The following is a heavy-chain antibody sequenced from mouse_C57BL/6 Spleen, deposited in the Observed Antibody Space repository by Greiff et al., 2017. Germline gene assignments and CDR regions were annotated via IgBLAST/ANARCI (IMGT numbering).Heavy chain of an antibody. CDR1: GYTFTSYW. D-gene: IGHD3-2*02. Sequence: QVQLQQPGAELVMPGASVTLSCKASGYTFTSYWMPWVKQRPGQGLEWIGEIDPSDSYTNYNQKFKGKSTLTVDKSSSTAYMQLSSLTSEDSAVYYCATAQENAMDYWGQGTSVTVSS. V-gene: IGHV1-69*01. CDR3: ATAQENAMDY. J-gene: IGHJ4*01. CDR2: IDPSDSYT.